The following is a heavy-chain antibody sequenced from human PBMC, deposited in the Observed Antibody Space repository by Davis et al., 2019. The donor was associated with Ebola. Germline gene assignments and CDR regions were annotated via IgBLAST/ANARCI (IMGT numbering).Heavy chain of an antibody. D-gene: IGHD6-13*01. CDR2: INHSGST. V-gene: IGHV4-34*01. J-gene: IGHJ4*02. Sequence: MPSETLSLTCTVSGGSISSYYWSWIRQPPGKGLEWIGEINHSGSTNYNPSLKSRVTISVDTSKNQFSLKLSSVTAADTAVYYCARHNSSSWYYFDYWGQGTLVTVSS. CDR1: GGSISSYY. CDR3: ARHNSSSWYYFDY.